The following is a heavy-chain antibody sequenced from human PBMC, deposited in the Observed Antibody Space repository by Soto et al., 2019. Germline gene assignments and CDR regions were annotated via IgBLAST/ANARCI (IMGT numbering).Heavy chain of an antibody. J-gene: IGHJ4*02. CDR3: ARDDYGEVFDY. V-gene: IGHV4-59*01. D-gene: IGHD4-17*01. Sequence: SETLSLTCTVSGGSISSYYWSWIRQPPGKGLEWIGYIYYSGSTNYNPSLKSRVTISVDTSKNQFSLKLSSVTAADTAVYYCARDDYGEVFDYWGQGTLVTVSS. CDR2: IYYSGST. CDR1: GGSISSYY.